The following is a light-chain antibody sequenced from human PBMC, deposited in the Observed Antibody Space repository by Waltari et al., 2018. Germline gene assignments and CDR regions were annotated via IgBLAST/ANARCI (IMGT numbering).Light chain of an antibody. CDR3: QQSYSFPGT. J-gene: IGKJ3*01. Sequence: DIQMTQSPSSLSASVGDRVTVTCRESQGISNFLNWYQQKPGKAPKLLIYTASTLQSGGPSRFRGDGSGTEFTLTISSLQPEDFATYDCQQSYSFPGTFGPGTKVDV. V-gene: IGKV1-39*01. CDR2: TAS. CDR1: QGISNF.